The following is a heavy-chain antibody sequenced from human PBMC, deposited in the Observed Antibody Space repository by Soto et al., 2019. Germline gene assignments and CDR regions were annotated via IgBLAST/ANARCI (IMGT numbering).Heavy chain of an antibody. Sequence: QMQLQESGPGLVKPSETLSLTCTVSGGSIRESGLYWGWIRQSPGKGLEWIGSIFFSGRTHYNPYLKSRVSISIDASKNQFSLNVISVTAADTGVYYCVRSLMDVWGKGTTVTVSS. J-gene: IGHJ6*03. CDR2: IFFSGRT. V-gene: IGHV4-39*01. CDR1: GGSIRESGLY. CDR3: VRSLMDV.